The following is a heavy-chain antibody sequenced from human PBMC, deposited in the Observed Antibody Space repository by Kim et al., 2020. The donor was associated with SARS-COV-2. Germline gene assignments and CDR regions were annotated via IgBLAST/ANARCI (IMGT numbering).Heavy chain of an antibody. CDR1: GYTFTRYP. J-gene: IGHJ6*02. Sequence: ASVKVSCKASGYTFTRYPIHWVRQAPGQRLEWMGWINTGNGNTKYSQRYQGRVTLARDTSASTAHMELSSLGSEDTGIYYCARRIGLGQPVTDSPYGMDVWGQGTTVTVSS. D-gene: IGHD6-6*01. CDR3: ARRIGLGQPVTDSPYGMDV. V-gene: IGHV1-3*04. CDR2: INTGNGNT.